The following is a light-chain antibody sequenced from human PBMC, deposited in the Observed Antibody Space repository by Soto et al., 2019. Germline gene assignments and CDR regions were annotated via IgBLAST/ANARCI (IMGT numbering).Light chain of an antibody. V-gene: IGKV3-20*01. CDR2: GTS. J-gene: IGKJ4*01. CDR3: QQYAGSPLT. CDR1: QSVRSSY. Sequence: EIVLTQSPGTLSLSPGERATLSCRASQSVRSSYLAWYQQKPGQAPRLLIYGTSSRATGIPDRFSGSGSGTDFTLTISRLQPEDFAVYYCQQYAGSPLTFGGGTKVDTK.